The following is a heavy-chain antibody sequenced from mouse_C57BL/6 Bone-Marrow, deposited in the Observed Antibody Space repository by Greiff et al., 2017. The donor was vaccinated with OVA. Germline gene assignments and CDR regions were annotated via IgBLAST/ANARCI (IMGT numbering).Heavy chain of an antibody. CDR1: GFTFSSYA. CDR3: ARTVGARWYFDV. Sequence: EVMLVESGGGLVKPGGSLKLSCAASGFTFSSYAMSWVRQTPEKRLEWVATISDGGSYTYYPDNVKGRFTISRDNAKNNLYLQMSHLKSEDTAMYYCARTVGARWYFDVWGTGTTVTVSS. J-gene: IGHJ1*03. D-gene: IGHD1-1*01. V-gene: IGHV5-4*03. CDR2: ISDGGSYT.